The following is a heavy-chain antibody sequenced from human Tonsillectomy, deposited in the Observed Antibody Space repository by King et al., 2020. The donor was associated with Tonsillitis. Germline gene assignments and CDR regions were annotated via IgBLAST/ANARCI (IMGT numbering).Heavy chain of an antibody. CDR1: GYTFFDYY. J-gene: IGHJ4*02. Sequence: QLVQSGAEVKKPGASVKVSCKASGYTFFDYYIHWVRQAPGQGLDWLGWIIPHSGGTNFAQKFQGRVTMTRDTSINTAYMELSGLTSDDTAMYYCTRETLAFDSWGQGTLVTVSS. V-gene: IGHV1-2*02. CDR3: TRETLAFDS. CDR2: IIPHSGGT.